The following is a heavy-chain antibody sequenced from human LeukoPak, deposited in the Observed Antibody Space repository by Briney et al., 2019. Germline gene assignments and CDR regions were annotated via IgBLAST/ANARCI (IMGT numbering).Heavy chain of an antibody. Sequence: SETLSLTCDVSGGSIDIPNYQGWVRQAPGKGLEWIGEISHSGTTNYNPSLRSRVAMSLDRDNNQFSLSRRSVPAADTAVYYCRRESRPFCRCAFWGQGVLVTVSS. V-gene: IGHV4-4*02. J-gene: IGHJ4*02. D-gene: IGHD2-2*01. CDR2: ISHSGTT. CDR3: RRESRPFCRCAF. CDR1: GGSIDIPNY.